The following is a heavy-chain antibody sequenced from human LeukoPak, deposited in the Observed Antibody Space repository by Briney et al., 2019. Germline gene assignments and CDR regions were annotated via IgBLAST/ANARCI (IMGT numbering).Heavy chain of an antibody. CDR1: GFTFSSYS. V-gene: IGHV3-23*01. CDR3: AERDSSGFIDY. D-gene: IGHD3-22*01. CDR2: ISGSGGST. J-gene: IGHJ4*02. Sequence: PGGSLRLSCAASGFTFSSYSMSWVRQAPGKGLEWVSAISGSGGSTYYAESVKGRFTISRDNSKNTLYLQMNSLRAEDTAVYYCAERDSSGFIDYCGQGTLVTVYS.